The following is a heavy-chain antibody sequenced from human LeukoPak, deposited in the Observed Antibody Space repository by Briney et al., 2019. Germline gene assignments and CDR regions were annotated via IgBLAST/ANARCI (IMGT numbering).Heavy chain of an antibody. CDR2: IDDSGNT. Sequence: SGTLSLTCAVSGGSISSNNWWSWVRRPPGKGLEWIGYIDDSGNTNYNPSLKSQVTISVDKSKNQFSLKLSFVTAADTAMYYCARSDYHNSGSHTVFDAFDIWGQGTRVTVSS. CDR3: ARSDYHNSGSHTVFDAFDI. D-gene: IGHD3-10*01. CDR1: GGSISSNNW. J-gene: IGHJ3*02. V-gene: IGHV4-4*02.